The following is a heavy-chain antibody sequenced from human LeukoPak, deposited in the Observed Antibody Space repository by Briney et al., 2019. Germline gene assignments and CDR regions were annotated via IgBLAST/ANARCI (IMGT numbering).Heavy chain of an antibody. CDR2: IYTSGST. CDR3: ARDRSSSWYEGPFDY. D-gene: IGHD6-13*01. CDR1: GGSISSGFYY. Sequence: SETLSLTCTVSGGSISSGFYYWSWIRQPAGKGLEWIGRIYTSGSTNYNPSLKSRVTISVDTSKNQFSLKLSSVTAADTAVYYCARDRSSSWYEGPFDYWGQGTLVTVSS. V-gene: IGHV4-61*02. J-gene: IGHJ4*02.